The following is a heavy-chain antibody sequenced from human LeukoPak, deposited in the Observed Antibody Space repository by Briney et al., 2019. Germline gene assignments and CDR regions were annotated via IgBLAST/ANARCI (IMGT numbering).Heavy chain of an antibody. D-gene: IGHD6-19*01. Sequence: GGSLRLSCAASGFTVSSNYMSWVRQAPGKGLEWVSVIYSGGSTYYADSVKGRLTISRDNSKNTLYLQMNSLRAEDTAVYYCAVIAVAGVNFDYWGQGTLVTVSS. CDR2: IYSGGST. V-gene: IGHV3-53*01. CDR3: AVIAVAGVNFDY. CDR1: GFTVSSNY. J-gene: IGHJ4*02.